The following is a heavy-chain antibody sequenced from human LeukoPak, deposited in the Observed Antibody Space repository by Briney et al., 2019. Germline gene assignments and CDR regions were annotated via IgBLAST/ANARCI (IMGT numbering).Heavy chain of an antibody. J-gene: IGHJ4*02. Sequence: SETLSLTCTVSGGSISTYYWSWIRQPPGKGLEWIGYIYYSGSTNYNPSLKSRVTISVDTSKNQFSLKVSSVTAADTAVYYCARHPYASGHFDYWGQGTLVTVSS. V-gene: IGHV4-59*01. D-gene: IGHD3-10*01. CDR2: IYYSGST. CDR3: ARHPYASGHFDY. CDR1: GGSISTYY.